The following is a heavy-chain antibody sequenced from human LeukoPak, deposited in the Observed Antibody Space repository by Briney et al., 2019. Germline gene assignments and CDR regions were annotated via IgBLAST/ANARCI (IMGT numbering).Heavy chain of an antibody. D-gene: IGHD6-6*01. CDR3: ARRGAARQIDY. J-gene: IGHJ4*02. CDR2: IYYSGST. V-gene: IGHV4-59*05. CDR1: GGSISSYY. Sequence: SETLSLTCTVSGGSISSYYWSWIRQPAGKGLEWIGSIYYSGSTYYNPSLKSRVTISVDTSKNQFSLKLSSVTAADTAVYYCARRGAARQIDYWGQGTLVTVSS.